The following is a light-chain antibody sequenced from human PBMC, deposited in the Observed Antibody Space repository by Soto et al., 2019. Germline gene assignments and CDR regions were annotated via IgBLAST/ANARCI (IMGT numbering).Light chain of an antibody. V-gene: IGLV2-14*01. CDR3: TSYTSDGTYV. CDR2: DVS. Sequence: QSALTQPASVSGSPGQSITISCTGTSTDVGRYNYVSWYQQHPGKAPKLMVYDVSNRPSWVSNRFSGSKFGITASLTISGLQAEDEADYYCTSYTSDGTYVFGTGTKVTVL. J-gene: IGLJ1*01. CDR1: STDVGRYNY.